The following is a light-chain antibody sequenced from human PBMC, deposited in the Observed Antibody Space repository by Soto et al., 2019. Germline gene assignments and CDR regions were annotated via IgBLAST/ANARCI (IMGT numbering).Light chain of an antibody. Sequence: EIVLTQSPATLSLSPGERATLSCRASQSVSSYLAWYQQKPGQAPRLLIYDASNRATGIPARFSGSGSGPDFTLTTSSLEPEDFAVYYCQQRSTWPLTFGQGTKLQIK. J-gene: IGKJ2*01. CDR2: DAS. V-gene: IGKV3-11*01. CDR3: QQRSTWPLT. CDR1: QSVSSY.